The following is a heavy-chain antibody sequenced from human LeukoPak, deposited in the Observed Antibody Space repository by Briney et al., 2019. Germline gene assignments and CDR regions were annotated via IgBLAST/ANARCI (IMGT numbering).Heavy chain of an antibody. Sequence: SVKVSCKASGGTFSSYAISWMRQAPGQGLEWMGGIIPIFGTANYAQKFQGRVTITADESTSTAYMELSSLRSEDTAVYYCARDLITMVRGVTTDYWGQGTLVTVSS. CDR2: IIPIFGTA. CDR1: GGTFSSYA. J-gene: IGHJ4*02. V-gene: IGHV1-69*01. D-gene: IGHD3-10*01. CDR3: ARDLITMVRGVTTDY.